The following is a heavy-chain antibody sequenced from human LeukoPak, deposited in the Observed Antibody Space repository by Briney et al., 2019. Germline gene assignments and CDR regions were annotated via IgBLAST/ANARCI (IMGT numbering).Heavy chain of an antibody. J-gene: IGHJ3*02. CDR3: ARGLYSSSTIDAFDI. V-gene: IGHV3-7*04. CDR2: IKQDGSET. CDR1: GFTFSSYA. D-gene: IGHD6-6*01. Sequence: GGSLRLSCAASGFTFSSYAMHWVRQAPGKGLEWVANIKQDGSETYYVDSVKGRFTISRDNAKNSLYLQMNSLRVEDTAVYYCARGLYSSSTIDAFDIWGQGTMVTVSS.